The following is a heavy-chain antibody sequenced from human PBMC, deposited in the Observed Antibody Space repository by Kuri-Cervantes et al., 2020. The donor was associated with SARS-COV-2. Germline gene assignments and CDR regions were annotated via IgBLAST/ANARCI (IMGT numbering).Heavy chain of an antibody. CDR1: GYTFTDYY. CDR3: ARDARNDDFFDA. D-gene: IGHD1-1*01. CDR2: INPNSGVT. Sequence: ASVKVSCKASGYTFTDYYLHWVRQAPGQGPEWMGWINPNSGVTSYAPKFQDRVTTTRDTAINTLYMYLSGLRSDDTAVYYCARDARNDDFFDAWGQGTLVTVSS. J-gene: IGHJ4*02. V-gene: IGHV1-2*02.